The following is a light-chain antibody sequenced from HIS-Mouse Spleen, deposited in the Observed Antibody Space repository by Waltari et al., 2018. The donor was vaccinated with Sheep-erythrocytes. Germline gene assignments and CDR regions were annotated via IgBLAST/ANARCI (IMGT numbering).Light chain of an antibody. V-gene: IGLV3-25*03. CDR2: KDS. Sequence: YELTQPPPVSVSPGQTARITCPGDALPKQYAYWYQQKPGQAPVLVIYKDSERPSGIPERFSGSSSGTTVTLTFSGVQAEDEADYYCQSADSSGTWVFGGGTKLTVL. J-gene: IGLJ3*02. CDR1: ALPKQY. CDR3: QSADSSGTWV.